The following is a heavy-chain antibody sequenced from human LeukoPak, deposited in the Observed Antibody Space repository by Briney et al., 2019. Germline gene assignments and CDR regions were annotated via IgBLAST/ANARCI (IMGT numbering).Heavy chain of an antibody. CDR1: GYTFTSYA. J-gene: IGHJ5*02. D-gene: IGHD6-25*01. V-gene: IGHV1-3*01. CDR2: INGGNGNT. Sequence: GASVKVSCKASGYTFTSYAMRWVRQAPGQRLEWMGWINGGNGNTKYSQKLQGRVTITRDTSASTAYMELRSLRSEDTAVFYCARGPPRLNWFDPWGQGTLVTVSS. CDR3: ARGPPRLNWFDP.